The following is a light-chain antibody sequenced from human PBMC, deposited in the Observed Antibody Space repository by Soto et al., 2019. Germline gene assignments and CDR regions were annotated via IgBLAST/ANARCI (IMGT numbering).Light chain of an antibody. J-gene: IGKJ5*01. V-gene: IGKV3-15*01. CDR2: GAS. CDR3: QQYSTSHIT. CDR1: QNVNSN. Sequence: EIVMTQSPATLSVSPGERATLSCRASQNVNSNLAWYQQKPGQAPRFLIYGASTRATGIPDRFSGSGSGTDFILTISRLEPEDFAVYYCQQYSTSHITFGQGTRLEIK.